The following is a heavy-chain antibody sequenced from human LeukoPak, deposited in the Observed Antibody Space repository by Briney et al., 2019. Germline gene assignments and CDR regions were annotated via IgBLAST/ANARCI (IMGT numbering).Heavy chain of an antibody. D-gene: IGHD1-26*01. V-gene: IGHV3-48*01. CDR1: GGSISTSN. Sequence: PSETLSLTCAVSGGSISTSNSYWGWIRRPPGKGLEWVSYISSSSSTIYYADSVKGRFTISRDNAKNSLYLQMNSLTAEDTAVYYCARDPEGYSGSYFANWGQGTLVTVSS. CDR3: ARDPEGYSGSYFAN. CDR2: ISSSSSTI. J-gene: IGHJ4*02.